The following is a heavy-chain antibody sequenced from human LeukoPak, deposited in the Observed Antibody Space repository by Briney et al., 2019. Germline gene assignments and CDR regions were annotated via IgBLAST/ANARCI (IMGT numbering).Heavy chain of an antibody. V-gene: IGHV3-21*01. D-gene: IGHD3-9*01. J-gene: IGHJ3*02. CDR3: AREGPLMRAFDI. Sequence: LSLTCTVSGGSISSSSYYWGLIRQAPGKGLEWVSSISSSSSSYIYYADSVKGRFTISRDNAKNSLYLQMNSLRAEDTAVYYCAREGPLMRAFDIWGQGTMVTVSS. CDR2: ISSSSSSYI. CDR1: GGSISSSS.